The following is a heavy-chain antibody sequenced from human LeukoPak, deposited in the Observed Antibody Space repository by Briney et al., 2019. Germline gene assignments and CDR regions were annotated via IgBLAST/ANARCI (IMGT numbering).Heavy chain of an antibody. CDR3: AKGGYSSSWYLHY. CDR2: ISYDGSNK. V-gene: IGHV3-30*18. CDR1: GFTFSSYG. Sequence: GGSLRLSCAASGFTFSSYGMHWVRQAPGKGLEWVAVISYDGSNKYYADSVKGRFTISRDNSKNTLYLQMNSLRAEDTAVYYCAKGGYSSSWYLHYWGQGTLVTVSS. J-gene: IGHJ4*02. D-gene: IGHD6-13*01.